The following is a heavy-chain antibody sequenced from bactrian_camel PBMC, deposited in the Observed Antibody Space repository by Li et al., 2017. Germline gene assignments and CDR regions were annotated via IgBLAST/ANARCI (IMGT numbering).Heavy chain of an antibody. V-gene: IGHV3S53*01. Sequence: HVQLVESGGGSVEVGGSLTLSCVASGHTDSIDSLITMGWLRQAPGKEREGVAAIDSDGSTSYADSVKGRFTISQDNSKNTLFLQMNVLRPEDTAMYYCAARKVARGSHFSLGRAPALRRDEYNFWGQGTQVTVS. CDR2: IDSDGST. J-gene: IGHJ4*01. CDR1: GHTDSIDSLIT. D-gene: IGHD2*01. CDR3: AARKVARGSHFSLGRAPALRRDEYNF.